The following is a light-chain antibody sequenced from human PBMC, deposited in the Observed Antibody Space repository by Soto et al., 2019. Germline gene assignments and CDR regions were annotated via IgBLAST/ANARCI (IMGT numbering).Light chain of an antibody. J-gene: IGKJ1*01. V-gene: IGKV1-39*01. CDR2: GAS. CDR3: QESRSALWGT. Sequence: DIQMTQSPSSLSASLGDRVTITWRTSQNIYNSLNWYQQTAGRAPAVLIYGASNLQGGVPLRFSGSGSGTDFTLTISGLQPEDSATYYCQESRSALWGTCGQGTKVDIK. CDR1: QNIYNS.